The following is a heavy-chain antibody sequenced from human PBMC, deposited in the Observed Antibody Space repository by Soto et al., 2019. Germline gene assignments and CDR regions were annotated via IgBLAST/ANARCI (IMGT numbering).Heavy chain of an antibody. J-gene: IGHJ5*02. CDR1: GFTFRNYW. Sequence: GGSLRLSCAATGFTFRNYWMSWVRQAPGKGLEWVASINQDGSEKYYVDSVKGRFTISRDNAKNSLYLQMNSLRAEDTAVYYCASMAVTWGQGTLVTVSS. D-gene: IGHD3-10*01. V-gene: IGHV3-7*01. CDR2: INQDGSEK. CDR3: ASMAVT.